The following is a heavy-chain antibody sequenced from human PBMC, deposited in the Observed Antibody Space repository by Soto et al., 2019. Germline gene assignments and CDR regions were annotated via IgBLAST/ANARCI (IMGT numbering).Heavy chain of an antibody. V-gene: IGHV3-21*01. Sequence: PVGSLRLSCAASGFTFSSYSMNWVRQAPGKGLEWVSSISSSSSYIYYADSVKGRFTISRDNAKNSLYLQMNSLRAEDTAVYYCARALYYYDSSSYYSPWGQGTLVTVSS. D-gene: IGHD3-22*01. CDR2: ISSSSSYI. CDR3: ARALYYYDSSSYYSP. CDR1: GFTFSSYS. J-gene: IGHJ5*02.